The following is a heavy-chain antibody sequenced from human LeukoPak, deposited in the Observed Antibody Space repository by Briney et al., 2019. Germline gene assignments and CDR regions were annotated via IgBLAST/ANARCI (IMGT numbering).Heavy chain of an antibody. D-gene: IGHD6-6*01. CDR2: ISSSSSTI. CDR1: GFTFNSYN. CDR3: ARAYSSSSGRDAFDS. V-gene: IGHV3-48*02. J-gene: IGHJ3*02. Sequence: GGSLRLSCATSGFTFNSYNMNWVRQAPGKGLEWVSYISSSSSTIYYADSVKGRFTISRDSAKTSLFLQMNSLRDEDTAVYYCARAYSSSSGRDAFDSWGLGTLVTVSS.